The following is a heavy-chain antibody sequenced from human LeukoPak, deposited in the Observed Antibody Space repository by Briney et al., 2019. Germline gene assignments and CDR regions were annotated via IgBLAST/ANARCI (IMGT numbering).Heavy chain of an antibody. J-gene: IGHJ4*02. D-gene: IGHD3-22*01. CDR2: ISDSGSTI. CDR1: GFTFSSYE. V-gene: IGHV3-48*03. CDR3: ARNLDFDSSGYPFDY. Sequence: GGSLRLSCEASGFTFSSYEMNWVRQTPGKGLEWLSYISDSGSTIYYADSEKGRLTISRDNAKNSLYLQMNSLRAEDTAVYYCARNLDFDSSGYPFDYWGQGTLVTVSS.